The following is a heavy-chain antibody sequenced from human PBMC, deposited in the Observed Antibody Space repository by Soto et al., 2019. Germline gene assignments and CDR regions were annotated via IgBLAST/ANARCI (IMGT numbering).Heavy chain of an antibody. Sequence: TSETLSLTCTVSGGSINSGDHYWTWIRQTPGKGLEWIGHIYYSGSTYYNPSLKSRLLISLDTSKNQFSLNLTSVTAADTAVYFCVSRISLSRALWDFQRWGQGTLVTVSS. CDR1: GGSINSGDHY. D-gene: IGHD3-16*01. CDR2: IYYSGST. V-gene: IGHV4-30-4*01. CDR3: VSRISLSRALWDFQR. J-gene: IGHJ1*01.